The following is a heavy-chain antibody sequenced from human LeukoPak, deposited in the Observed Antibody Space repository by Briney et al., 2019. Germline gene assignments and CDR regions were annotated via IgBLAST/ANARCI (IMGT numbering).Heavy chain of an antibody. J-gene: IGHJ5*02. V-gene: IGHV4-34*01. CDR2: ISHSGST. CDR1: GGSFSGYY. D-gene: IGHD2-15*01. Sequence: SETLSLTCAVYGGSFSGYYWNWIRRPPEKGLEWIGEISHSGSTNYNPSLKSRVTISVDTSKNQFSLKLSSVTAADTAVYYCASSYCSGGGCYSDWFDPWGQGTLVTVSS. CDR3: ASSYCSGGGCYSDWFDP.